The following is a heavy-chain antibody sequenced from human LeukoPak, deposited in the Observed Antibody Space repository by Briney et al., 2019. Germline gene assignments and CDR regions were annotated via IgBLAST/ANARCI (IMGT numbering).Heavy chain of an antibody. CDR2: ISGSGTVT. Sequence: GGSLRLSCAASGFTFSSYEMKWVRQAPGKGLEWISYISGSGTVTHYADSVEGRFTISRDNTKNSLYLQMNSLRAEDTAVYYCARDRYGDYPYFDYWGQGTLVTVSS. CDR1: GFTFSSYE. V-gene: IGHV3-48*03. D-gene: IGHD4-17*01. CDR3: ARDRYGDYPYFDY. J-gene: IGHJ4*02.